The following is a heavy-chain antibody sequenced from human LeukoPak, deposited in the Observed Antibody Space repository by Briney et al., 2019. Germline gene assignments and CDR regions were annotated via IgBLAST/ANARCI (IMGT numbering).Heavy chain of an antibody. CDR2: IYYSGST. CDR1: GGSISSYY. D-gene: IGHD6-13*01. J-gene: IGHJ6*02. Sequence: SETLSLTCTVSGGSISSYYWSWIRQPPGKGLEWIGYIYYSGSTNYNPSLKSRVTISVDTSKNQFSLKLSSVTAAATAVYYCARGMASSSWYPTYYGMDVWGQGTTVTVSS. CDR3: ARGMASSSWYPTYYGMDV. V-gene: IGHV4-59*01.